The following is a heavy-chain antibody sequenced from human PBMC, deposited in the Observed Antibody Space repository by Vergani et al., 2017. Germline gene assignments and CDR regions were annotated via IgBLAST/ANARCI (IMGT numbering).Heavy chain of an antibody. Sequence: EVQLVESGGGLVQPGGSLRLSCAASGFTFSSYSMNWVRQAPGKGLEWVSYISSSSSTIYYGDSVKGRFTISRDNAKNSLYLQMNSLRAEDPAVYYYARSYGPLDYWGQGTLVTVSS. V-gene: IGHV3-48*01. CDR3: ARSYGPLDY. CDR2: ISSSSSTI. D-gene: IGHD1-26*01. CDR1: GFTFSSYS. J-gene: IGHJ4*02.